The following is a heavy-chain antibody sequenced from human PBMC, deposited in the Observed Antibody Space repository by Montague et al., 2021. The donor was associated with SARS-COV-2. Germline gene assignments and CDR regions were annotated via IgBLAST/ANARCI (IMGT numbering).Heavy chain of an antibody. V-gene: IGHV2-70*01. D-gene: IGHD3-9*01. J-gene: IGHJ4*02. CDR1: GFSLNTSGMC. CDR2: IDWDDDK. Sequence: PALVKPTQTLTLTCTFSGFSLNTSGMCVSWIRQPPGKALEWLALIDWDDDKYYSTSLKTRLTISKDTSKNQVVLTMTNMDPVDTATYYCARIRDYDILTGSYSGFDXWGQGTLVTVSS. CDR3: ARIRDYDILTGSYSGFDX.